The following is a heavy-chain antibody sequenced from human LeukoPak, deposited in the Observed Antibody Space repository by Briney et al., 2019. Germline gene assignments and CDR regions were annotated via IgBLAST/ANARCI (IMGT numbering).Heavy chain of an antibody. CDR1: GYTFTSYY. J-gene: IGHJ4*02. V-gene: IGHV1-2*02. CDR2: INPNSGGT. D-gene: IGHD3-22*01. Sequence: GASVKVSCKASGYTFTSYYMHWVRQAPGQGLEWMGWINPNSGGTNYAQKFQGRVTMTRDTSISTTYMELSRLRSDDTAVYYCAMLSSGYYFDYWGQGTLVTVSS. CDR3: AMLSSGYYFDY.